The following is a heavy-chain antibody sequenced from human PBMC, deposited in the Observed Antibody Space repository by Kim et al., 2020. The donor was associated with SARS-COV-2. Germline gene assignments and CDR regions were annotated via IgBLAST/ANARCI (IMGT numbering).Heavy chain of an antibody. CDR2: IRSKANNYAT. D-gene: IGHD1-26*01. CDR1: GFTFSRST. J-gene: IGHJ2*01. Sequence: GSLRLSCAASGFTFSRSTINWVRQASGTGLEWVGRIRSKANNYATEYAASVKGRFIISRDDSTNTAYLQMNTLKTEDTAVYYCTRPPLRVGAPAIWYFDRWGRGTLVTVSS. CDR3: TRPPLRVGAPAIWYFDR. V-gene: IGHV3-73*01.